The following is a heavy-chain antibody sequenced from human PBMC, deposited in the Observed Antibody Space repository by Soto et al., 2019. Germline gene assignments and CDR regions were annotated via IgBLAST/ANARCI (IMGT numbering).Heavy chain of an antibody. J-gene: IGHJ3*02. CDR2: IYPGGSDT. Sequence: GESLKISCKGSGYSFTSYWIGWVRQMPGKGLEWMGIIYPGGSDTRYSPSFQGQVTISADKSISTAYLQWSSLKASDTAMYYCARRSYSSSWLDAFDIWGQGTMVTVSS. CDR3: ARRSYSSSWLDAFDI. CDR1: GYSFTSYW. V-gene: IGHV5-51*01. D-gene: IGHD6-6*01.